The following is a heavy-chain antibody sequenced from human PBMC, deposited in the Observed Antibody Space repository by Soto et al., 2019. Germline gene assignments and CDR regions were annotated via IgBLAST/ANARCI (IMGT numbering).Heavy chain of an antibody. D-gene: IGHD3-10*01. CDR3: ASAPAYFGSELDS. J-gene: IGHJ4*02. V-gene: IGHV3-23*01. CDR2: ISGGSGST. Sequence: GGSLRLSXAASGFTFSSYAMSWVRQAPGKGLEWVSAISGGSGSTNYADSVKGRFTISRDNSKNTLYLQMNSLRAGDTAVYYCASAPAYFGSELDSWGQGTLVTVSS. CDR1: GFTFSSYA.